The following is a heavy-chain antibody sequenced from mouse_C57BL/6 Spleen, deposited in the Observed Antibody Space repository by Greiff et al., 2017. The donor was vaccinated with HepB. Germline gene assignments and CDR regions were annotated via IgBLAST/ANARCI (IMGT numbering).Heavy chain of an antibody. CDR1: GYAFSSSW. V-gene: IGHV1-82*01. Sequence: VQLQQSGPELVKPGASVKISCKASGYAFSSSWMNWVKQRPGKGLEWIGRIYPGDGDTNYNGKFKGKATLTADKSSSTAYMQLSSLTSEDSAVYFCATPAYYSNYQFAYWGQGTLVTVSA. CDR3: ATPAYYSNYQFAY. CDR2: IYPGDGDT. J-gene: IGHJ3*01. D-gene: IGHD2-5*01.